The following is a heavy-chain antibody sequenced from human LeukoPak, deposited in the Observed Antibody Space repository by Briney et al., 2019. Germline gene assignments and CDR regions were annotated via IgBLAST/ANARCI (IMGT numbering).Heavy chain of an antibody. CDR3: TRDKGVVAQYNWFDP. J-gene: IGHJ5*02. D-gene: IGHD2-15*01. CDR2: IYYSGST. CDR1: GGSISTTSYF. V-gene: IGHV4-39*02. Sequence: PSETLSLTCTVSGGSISTTSYFWGWIRQPPGKGLEWIGSIYYSGSTYYNPSLKSRVTISVDTSKNQFSLKLSSVTAADTAVYYCTRDKGVVAQYNWFDPWGQGTLVTVSS.